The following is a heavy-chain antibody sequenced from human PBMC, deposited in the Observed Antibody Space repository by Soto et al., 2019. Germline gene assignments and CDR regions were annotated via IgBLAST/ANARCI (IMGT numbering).Heavy chain of an antibody. Sequence: QVQLQESGPGLVKPSETLSLTCTVSGGSICSYYWSWIRQPPGKGLEWIGYIYYSGSTNYNPSLKSRVTISVDTSKNQFSLKLSSVTAADTAVYYCARGRFSGYYYYYYMDVWGKGTTVTVSS. V-gene: IGHV4-59*01. CDR1: GGSICSYY. CDR3: ARGRFSGYYYYYYMDV. CDR2: IYYSGST. D-gene: IGHD3-3*01. J-gene: IGHJ6*03.